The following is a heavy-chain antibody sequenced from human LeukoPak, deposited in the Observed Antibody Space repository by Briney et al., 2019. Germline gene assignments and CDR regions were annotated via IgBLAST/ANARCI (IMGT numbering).Heavy chain of an antibody. D-gene: IGHD6-19*01. CDR1: GFTFDDDG. CDR2: INWNGGAT. Sequence: GGSLRLSCAASGFTFDDDGMSWVRHAPGKGLEWVSGINWNGGATGYADSVKGRFTISRDKGKSSLYLQMNSLRPDDTALYHCARVDLGSGWPDWYFDLWGRGTLVTVSS. V-gene: IGHV3-20*01. J-gene: IGHJ2*01. CDR3: ARVDLGSGWPDWYFDL.